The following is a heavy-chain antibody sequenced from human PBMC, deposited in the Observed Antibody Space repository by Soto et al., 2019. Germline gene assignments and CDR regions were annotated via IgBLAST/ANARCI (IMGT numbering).Heavy chain of an antibody. D-gene: IGHD7-27*01. Sequence: SETLSLTCTVSGGSISSGGYYWTWIRQHPGKGLEWIGYIYYSGSTYYNPSLKSRVTISVDTSKNQFSLNLSSVTAADTAVYYCARGWGRISDYWGQGALVTVSS. V-gene: IGHV4-31*03. CDR3: ARGWGRISDY. CDR2: IYYSGST. J-gene: IGHJ4*02. CDR1: GGSISSGGYY.